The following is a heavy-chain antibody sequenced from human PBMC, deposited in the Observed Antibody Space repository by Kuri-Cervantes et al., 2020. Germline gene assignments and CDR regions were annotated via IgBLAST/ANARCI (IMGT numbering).Heavy chain of an antibody. V-gene: IGHV3-13*01. CDR3: ARDRGGYPPSRYGMDV. Sequence: GESLKISCAASGFTFSSYDMHWVRQATGKGLEWVSAISTAGDTYYLGSVKGRFTISRDNAKNSLYLQMNSLRDEDTAVYYCARDRGGYPPSRYGMDVWGQGTTVTVSS. CDR2: ISTAGDT. J-gene: IGHJ6*02. D-gene: IGHD5-24*01. CDR1: GFTFSSYD.